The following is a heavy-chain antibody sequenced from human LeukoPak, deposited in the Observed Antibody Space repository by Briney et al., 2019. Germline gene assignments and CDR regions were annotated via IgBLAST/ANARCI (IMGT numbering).Heavy chain of an antibody. J-gene: IGHJ4*02. CDR1: GYTLTELS. CDR3: ASGRQHSCGGGCYSDYFDY. CDR2: FHPEDGKT. D-gene: IGHD2-21*02. V-gene: IGHV1-24*01. Sequence: ASVKVSCKVSGYTLTELSMHWVRQAPGKGLEWKGGFHPEDGKTYYPQKFQGRVIMTEDTSIDTAYMELSSLRSEDTAVYYCASGRQHSCGGGCYSDYFDYWGQGTLVTVSS.